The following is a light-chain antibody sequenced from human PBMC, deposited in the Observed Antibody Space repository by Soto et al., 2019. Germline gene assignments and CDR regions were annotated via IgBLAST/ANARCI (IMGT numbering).Light chain of an antibody. CDR3: QQYTNWPHT. V-gene: IGKV3D-15*01. Sequence: EIVMTQSPATLSVSPGERATLSCRASQSVSSNLAWYQQKPGQAPRLLIYGASTRATGIPARFSGSGSGTDFTLTISSLQSEDFAVYYCQQYTNWPHTLGQGTKLEIK. J-gene: IGKJ2*01. CDR2: GAS. CDR1: QSVSSN.